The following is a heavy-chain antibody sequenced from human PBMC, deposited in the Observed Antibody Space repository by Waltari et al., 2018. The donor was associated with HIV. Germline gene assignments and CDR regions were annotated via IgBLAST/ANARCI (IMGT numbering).Heavy chain of an antibody. CDR3: AREFYYDSTGYNSGLDY. Sequence: QVHLVESGGGVVQPGRSLRLSCAASGFTFSTYVMHWVRQAPGKGLEWVADISYDGSDKYHADSVKGRFTISRDNSRNTLYLQMNSLRPEDTAVYFCAREFYYDSTGYNSGLDYWGQGTLVTVSS. CDR2: ISYDGSDK. V-gene: IGHV3-30*01. CDR1: GFTFSTYV. D-gene: IGHD3-22*01. J-gene: IGHJ4*02.